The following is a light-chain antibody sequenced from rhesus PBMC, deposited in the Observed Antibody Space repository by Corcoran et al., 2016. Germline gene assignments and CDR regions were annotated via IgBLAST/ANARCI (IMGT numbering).Light chain of an antibody. CDR1: ETVSFFGIHL. CDR3: LQSKNSPYS. J-gene: IGKJ2*01. V-gene: IGKV7-13*02. CDR2: QAS. Sequence: DIVLTQSPASLAVSPGQRATITCRASETVSFFGIHLIHWYQHNQGQPPKLLIYQASNKDTWVPARFSGSGSGTDFTLTSKPVEADDAADYYCLQSKNSPYSFGQGTKVEIK.